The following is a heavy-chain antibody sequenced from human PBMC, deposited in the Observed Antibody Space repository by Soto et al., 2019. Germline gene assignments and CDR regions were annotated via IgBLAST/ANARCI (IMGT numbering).Heavy chain of an antibody. J-gene: IGHJ6*02. CDR3: ARERRGSIGWSPGVSSYYGLDV. Sequence: PSETLSLTCTVSGGSITSGDYYWNWIRQSPGKGLEWIGHIFYSGTTDYNPSLKSRAAISLDAAKNQVSLELSSVTAADTAVYYWARERRGSIGWSPGVSSYYGLDVWGQGSTVTVSS. CDR2: IFYSGTT. D-gene: IGHD6-19*01. V-gene: IGHV4-30-4*01. CDR1: GGSITSGDYY.